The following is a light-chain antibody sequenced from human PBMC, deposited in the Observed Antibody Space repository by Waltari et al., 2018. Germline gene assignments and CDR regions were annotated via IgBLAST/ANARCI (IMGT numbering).Light chain of an antibody. V-gene: IGLV1-51*01. Sequence: QSVLTQPPSVSAAPGPTVTISCSGSSSNIGPNSVSWYQKFPGTAPNLRISDSNKRPSPIPDRFSGSKSGTSATLGITGLQTGDEAYYYCGTWDNSLTAGVFGGGTKLTVL. CDR1: SSNIGPNS. J-gene: IGLJ3*02. CDR3: GTWDNSLTAGV. CDR2: DSN.